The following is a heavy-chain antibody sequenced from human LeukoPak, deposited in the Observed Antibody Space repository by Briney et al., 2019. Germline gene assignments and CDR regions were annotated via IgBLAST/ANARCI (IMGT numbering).Heavy chain of an antibody. D-gene: IGHD3-3*01. CDR2: INHSGST. CDR1: GGSFSGYY. Sequence: PSETLSLTCAVYGGSFSGYYWSWLRQPPGKGLEGIGEINHSGSTNYNPSLTSRVTISVDTSKNQFSLKLSSVTAADTAVYYCARDSGPYDFWSGYYTGLDYWGQGTLVTVSS. CDR3: ARDSGPYDFWSGYYTGLDY. J-gene: IGHJ4*02. V-gene: IGHV4-34*01.